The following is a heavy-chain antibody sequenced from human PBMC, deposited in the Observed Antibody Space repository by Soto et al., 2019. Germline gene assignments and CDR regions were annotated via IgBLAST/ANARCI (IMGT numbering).Heavy chain of an antibody. V-gene: IGHV1-3*01. D-gene: IGHD3-3*01. CDR1: GYTFTSYA. CDR3: ARRAYYDFWSGYPRRVSDYYYMDV. J-gene: IGHJ6*03. CDR2: INAGNGNT. Sequence: GASVKVSCKASGYTFTSYAIHWVRQAPGQRLEWMGWINAGNGNTKYSQKFQGRVTITRDTSASTAYMELSSLRSEDTAVYYCARRAYYDFWSGYPRRVSDYYYMDVWGKGTTVTVSS.